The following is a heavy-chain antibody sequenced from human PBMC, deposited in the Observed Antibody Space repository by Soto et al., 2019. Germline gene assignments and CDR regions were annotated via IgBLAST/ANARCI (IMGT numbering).Heavy chain of an antibody. V-gene: IGHV2-5*02. CDR1: GFSLSTSGVG. Sequence: QIPLKESGPTLVKPTQTLTLTCTFSGFSLSTSGVGVGWIRQPPGKALEWLALIYWDDDKRYSPSLKSRLTITKDTSKNQVVLTMTNMDPVDTATYYCAHSRRDDIVLVQAAIDAFDIWGQGTMVTVSS. J-gene: IGHJ3*02. CDR3: AHSRRDDIVLVQAAIDAFDI. D-gene: IGHD2-2*02. CDR2: IYWDDDK.